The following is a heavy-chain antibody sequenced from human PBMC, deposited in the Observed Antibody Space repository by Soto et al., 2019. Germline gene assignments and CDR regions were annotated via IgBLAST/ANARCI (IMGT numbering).Heavy chain of an antibody. D-gene: IGHD3-9*01. Sequence: QVTLKESGPVLVKPTETLTLTCTVSGFSLSNARMGVSWIRQPPGKALEWLAHIFSNDEKSYSTSLKSRLTIPHATSKSQVVLTMTNMDTSVTSTYYCTQMDEDILPGSPALWSWRQGTLVTLSS. V-gene: IGHV2-26*01. CDR1: GFSLSNARMG. CDR2: IFSNDEK. J-gene: IGHJ5*02. CDR3: TQMDEDILPGSPALWS.